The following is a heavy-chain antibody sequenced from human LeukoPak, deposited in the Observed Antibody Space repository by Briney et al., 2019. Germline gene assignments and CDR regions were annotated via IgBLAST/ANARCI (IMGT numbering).Heavy chain of an antibody. D-gene: IGHD1-26*01. CDR2: ISSGSSFI. J-gene: IGHJ4*02. Sequence: GGSLRLTCAASGFTFSTYSMNWVRQAPGKGLEWVSSISSGSSFIYYADSVKGRFTISRDNAKNSLYLQMNSLRAEDTAVYYCARVSGSSEYYFDYWGQGTLVTVSS. V-gene: IGHV3-21*01. CDR1: GFTFSTYS. CDR3: ARVSGSSEYYFDY.